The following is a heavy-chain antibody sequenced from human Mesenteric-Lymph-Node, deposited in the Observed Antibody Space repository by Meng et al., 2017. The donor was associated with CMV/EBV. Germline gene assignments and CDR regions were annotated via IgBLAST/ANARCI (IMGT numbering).Heavy chain of an antibody. Sequence: SETLSLTCTVSGGSANSGLYSWSWIRQPPGKGLEYIGYVIYTGSTNYNPSLKSRVTISVDTSKNQFSLKLSSVTAADTAVYYCARHEVGATFDYWGQGTLVTVSS. V-gene: IGHV4-61*01. CDR1: GGSANSGLYS. CDR3: ARHEVGATFDY. CDR2: VIYTGST. J-gene: IGHJ4*02. D-gene: IGHD1-26*01.